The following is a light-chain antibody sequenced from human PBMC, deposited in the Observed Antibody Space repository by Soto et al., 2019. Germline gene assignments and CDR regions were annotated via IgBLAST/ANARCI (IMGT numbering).Light chain of an antibody. CDR1: SGDIGSYNR. J-gene: IGLJ2*01. CDR3: AAWDDSLNGLL. Sequence: QSALTQPASVSGSPGQSITISCTGTSGDIGSYNRVSWYQQHPGKAPKLIIYEVTDRPSGVSNRFSGSKSGNTASLTISGLQAEDEADYYCAAWDDSLNGLLFGGGTKLTVL. V-gene: IGLV2-14*01. CDR2: EVT.